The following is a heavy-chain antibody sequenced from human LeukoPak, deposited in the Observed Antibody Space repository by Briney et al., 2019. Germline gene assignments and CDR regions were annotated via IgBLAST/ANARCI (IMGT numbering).Heavy chain of an antibody. CDR3: ARDLGYYDSSGYYYYAFDI. Sequence: PSETLSLTCTVSSYSISSGYHWSWIRQPAGKGLEWIGRIYASGSTNYNPSLKSRVTISVDTSKNQFSLKLSSVTAADTAVYYCARDLGYYDSSGYYYYAFDIWGQGTMVTVSS. J-gene: IGHJ3*02. V-gene: IGHV4-61*02. CDR1: SYSISSGYH. CDR2: IYASGST. D-gene: IGHD3-22*01.